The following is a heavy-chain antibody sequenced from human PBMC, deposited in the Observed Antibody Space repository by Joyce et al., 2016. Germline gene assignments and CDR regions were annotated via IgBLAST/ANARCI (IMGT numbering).Heavy chain of an antibody. D-gene: IGHD1-26*01. Sequence: QVQLVQSGAEVRKPGASVKLSCKTSGYIFTNYYMHWVRQAPGQGLEWLGVINPGGRATRSAQKFQGRVSLTKDTSTTTVYMELNSLRSEDTAVYYCARVPGASAYFDFWGQGTLVTVSS. CDR2: INPGGRAT. J-gene: IGHJ4*02. CDR3: ARVPGASAYFDF. CDR1: GYIFTNYY. V-gene: IGHV1-46*01.